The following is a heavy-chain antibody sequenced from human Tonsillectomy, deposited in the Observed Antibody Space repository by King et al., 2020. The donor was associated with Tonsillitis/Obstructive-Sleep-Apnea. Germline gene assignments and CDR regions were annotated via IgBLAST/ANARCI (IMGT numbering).Heavy chain of an antibody. CDR1: GFTFSSYG. CDR2: IWYDGSNK. CDR3: ATQFVSGSYPSAPDY. J-gene: IGHJ4*02. D-gene: IGHD1-26*01. Sequence: VQLVESGGGVVQPGRSLRLSCAASGFTFSSYGMHWVRQAPGKGLEWVAVIWYDGSNKYYADSVKGRFTISRDNSKNTLYLQMNSLRAEDTAVYYCATQFVSGSYPSAPDYWGQGTLVTVSS. V-gene: IGHV3-33*01.